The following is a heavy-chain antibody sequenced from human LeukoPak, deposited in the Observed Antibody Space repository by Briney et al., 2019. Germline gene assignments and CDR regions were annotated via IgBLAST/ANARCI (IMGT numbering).Heavy chain of an antibody. CDR2: ISGSGGST. Sequence: GGSLRLSCAASGFTFSSYAVSWVRQAPGKGLEWVSSISGSGGSTYSADSVKGRFTISRDNSKNTLYMQMNSLRAEDTALYYCAKDRSCTNDICHGDFDYWGQGTLVTVSS. J-gene: IGHJ4*02. V-gene: IGHV3-23*01. D-gene: IGHD2-8*01. CDR1: GFTFSSYA. CDR3: AKDRSCTNDICHGDFDY.